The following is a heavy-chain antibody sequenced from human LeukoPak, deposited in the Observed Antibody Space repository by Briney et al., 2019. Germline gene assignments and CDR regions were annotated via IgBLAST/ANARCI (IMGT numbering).Heavy chain of an antibody. V-gene: IGHV3-43*02. Sequence: GGSLRLSCAASGFAFDDYGLSWVRQAPGKGLEWVSGIDWDGGSTYYADSVKGRFTISRDNSKNSLYLQMNSLRTEDTALYYCAKESRDGYIGFDYWGQGTLVTVSS. CDR2: IDWDGGST. J-gene: IGHJ4*02. D-gene: IGHD5-24*01. CDR1: GFAFDDYG. CDR3: AKESRDGYIGFDY.